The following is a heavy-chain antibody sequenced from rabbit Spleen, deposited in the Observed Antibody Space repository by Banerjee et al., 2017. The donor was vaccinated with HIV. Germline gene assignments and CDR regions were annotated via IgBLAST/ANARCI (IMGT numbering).Heavy chain of an antibody. D-gene: IGHD1-1*01. CDR3: ARDSATSFSTYGMDL. V-gene: IGHV1S45*01. J-gene: IGHJ6*01. CDR1: GFSFSDRDV. Sequence: QEELEESGGGLVKPEGSLTLTCKASGFSFSDRDVMCWVRQAPGKGLEWIACINTATGKPVYATWAKGRFTISTTSSTTVTLQMNSLTSADTATYFCARDSATSFSTYGMDLWGPGTLVTVS. CDR2: INTATGKP.